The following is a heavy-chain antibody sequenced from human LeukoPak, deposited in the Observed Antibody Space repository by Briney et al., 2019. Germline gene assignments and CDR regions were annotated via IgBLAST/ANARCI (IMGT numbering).Heavy chain of an antibody. Sequence: GGSLRLSFAASAPTVVSNSTGSVRQAPGKGLEWVSYISSSSSTIYYADSVKGRLTISRDNAKNSLYLQTNSLRAEDTAVYYCARSSRGSSSSSDGYSYYYYMDVWGRGTTVTVSS. J-gene: IGHJ6*03. CDR2: ISSSSSTI. D-gene: IGHD6-6*01. CDR1: APTVVSNS. CDR3: ARSSRGSSSSSDGYSYYYYMDV. V-gene: IGHV3-48*01.